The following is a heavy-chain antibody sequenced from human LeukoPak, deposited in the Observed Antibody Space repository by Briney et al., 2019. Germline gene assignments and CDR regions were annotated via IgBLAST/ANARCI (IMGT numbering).Heavy chain of an antibody. CDR2: ISHTGST. Sequence: GSLRLSCAASGFTFSSYAMSWVRQAPGKGLEWIGEISHTGSTNYNPSFNSRVTMSVDKSKNQFSLNLKSVTAADTALYYCASSSLVVVVTYGFDIWGRGTAVTVSS. J-gene: IGHJ3*02. D-gene: IGHD2-21*01. CDR3: ASSSLVVVVTYGFDI. V-gene: IGHV4-4*02. CDR1: GFTFSSYAM.